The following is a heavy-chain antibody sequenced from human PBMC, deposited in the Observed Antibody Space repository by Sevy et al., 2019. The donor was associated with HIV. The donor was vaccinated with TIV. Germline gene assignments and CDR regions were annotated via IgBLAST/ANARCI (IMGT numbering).Heavy chain of an antibody. CDR2: ISGSGGST. Sequence: GESLRLSCAASGFTFSSYAMSWVRQAPGKGLEWVSAISGSGGSTYYADSVKGRFTISRDNSKNTLYLQMNSLRAEDTAVYYCAKDPVVVTANDYYYYGMDVWGQGTTVTVSS. J-gene: IGHJ6*02. CDR1: GFTFSSYA. CDR3: AKDPVVVTANDYYYYGMDV. D-gene: IGHD2-21*02. V-gene: IGHV3-23*01.